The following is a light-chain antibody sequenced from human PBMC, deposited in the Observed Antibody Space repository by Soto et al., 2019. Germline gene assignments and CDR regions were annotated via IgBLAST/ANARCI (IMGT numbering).Light chain of an antibody. J-gene: IGKJ2*03. CDR3: QQYCRSPHS. CDR2: AAS. CDR1: QILSPSY. Sequence: EIVLTQSPATLSLSAGERATLSCRPSQILSPSYFAWYQHKPGQGPRLLIFAASSRATGVPDRFSGSGSGITVTLTITRLEPADSVIYYCQQYCRSPHSFGRGTHLEIK. V-gene: IGKV3-20*01.